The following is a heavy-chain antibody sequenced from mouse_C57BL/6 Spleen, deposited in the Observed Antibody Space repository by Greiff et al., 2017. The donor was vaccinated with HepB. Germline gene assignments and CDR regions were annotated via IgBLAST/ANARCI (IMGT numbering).Heavy chain of an antibody. Sequence: EVMLVESGEGLVKPAGSLKLSCAASGFTFSSYAMSWVRQTPEKRLEWVAYISSGGDYIYYADTVKGRFTISRDNARNTLYLQMSSLKSEDTAMYYCTRDGIYYGNYPWFAYWGQGTLVTVSA. CDR2: ISSGGDYI. CDR3: TRDGIYYGNYPWFAY. D-gene: IGHD2-1*01. V-gene: IGHV5-9-1*02. CDR1: GFTFSSYA. J-gene: IGHJ3*01.